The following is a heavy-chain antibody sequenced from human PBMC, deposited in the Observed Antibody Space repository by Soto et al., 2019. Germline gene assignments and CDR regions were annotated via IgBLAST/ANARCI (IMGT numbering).Heavy chain of an antibody. CDR2: IYYSGST. CDR3: ASPLLLWLGESHFDY. V-gene: IGHV4-39*01. Sequence: SETLSLTCTVSGGSISSSSYYWGWIRQPPGKGLEWIGSIYYSGSTYYNPSLKSRVTISVDTSKNQFSLKLSSVTAADTAVYYCASPLLLWLGESHFDYWGQGTLVTVSS. J-gene: IGHJ4*02. CDR1: GGSISSSSYY. D-gene: IGHD3-10*01.